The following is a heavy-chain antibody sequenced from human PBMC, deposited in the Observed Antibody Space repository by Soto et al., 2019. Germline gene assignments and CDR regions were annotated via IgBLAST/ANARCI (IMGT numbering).Heavy chain of an antibody. CDR1: VDSVSSNSAA. J-gene: IGHJ6*01. CDR3: ARGGQPGSWHWYSDGMDV. V-gene: IGHV6-1*01. Sequence: SQTLSLTCAISVDSVSSNSAAWNLIRQSPSRGLEWLGRTDYRSKLYNEYAVSVKSRITVNPDTSKNQFSLQLNSVTPEDTAVYYCARGGQPGSWHWYSDGMDVSGKVTTVTVSS. CDR2: TDYRSKLYN. D-gene: IGHD1-26*01.